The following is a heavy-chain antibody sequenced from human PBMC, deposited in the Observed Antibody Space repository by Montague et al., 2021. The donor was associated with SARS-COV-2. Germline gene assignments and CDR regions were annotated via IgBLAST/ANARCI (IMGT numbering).Heavy chain of an antibody. D-gene: IGHD1-26*01. CDR2: IFHSGTT. CDR3: ALPLGSARFDP. CDR1: GGSISSDNC. V-gene: IGHV4-4*02. Sequence: SETLSLTCTVSGGSISSDNCWTWVRQPHGKGLEWIGDIFHSGTTKYYPPLKSRLTISVDKSKNQISLKLISVTAADTAMYYCALPLGSARFDPWGQGTLVTVSS. J-gene: IGHJ5*02.